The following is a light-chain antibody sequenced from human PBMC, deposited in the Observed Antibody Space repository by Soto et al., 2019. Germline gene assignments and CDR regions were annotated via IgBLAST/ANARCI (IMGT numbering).Light chain of an antibody. J-gene: IGKJ1*01. CDR3: QQRSNWPPT. CDR2: DAS. Sequence: EIMLTQSPDTLSLSPGNRATLSCRASQSVSTYLAWYQQKPGQPPRLLIYDASNRATGIPARFSGSGSGTDCTLTISSLEPEDFAVYYCQQRSNWPPTFGQGTKVEIK. V-gene: IGKV3-11*01. CDR1: QSVSTY.